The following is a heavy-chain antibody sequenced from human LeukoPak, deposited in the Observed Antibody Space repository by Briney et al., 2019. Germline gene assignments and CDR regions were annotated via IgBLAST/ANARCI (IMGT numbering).Heavy chain of an antibody. CDR2: TYYGSKWYY. J-gene: IGHJ3*02. V-gene: IGHV6-1*01. CDR3: ARAYSFSI. Sequence: SQTLSLSCAISGDRVSNNGVAWDWITQSPSRGLEWLGRTYYGSKWYYEYAESVKRRIIINSDTSKNQLSRQLISVTPGDTAVYYCARAYSFSICGEGIMVTVSS. CDR1: GDRVSNNGVA. D-gene: IGHD1-26*01.